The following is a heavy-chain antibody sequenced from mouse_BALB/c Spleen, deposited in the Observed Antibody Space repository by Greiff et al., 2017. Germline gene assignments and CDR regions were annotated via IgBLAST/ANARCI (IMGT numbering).Heavy chain of an antibody. Sequence: VKLMESGPGLVAPSQSLSITCTVSGFSLTSYGVHWVRQPSGKGLEWLGVIWAGGSTNYYSALMSRLSISKDNSKSQVFLKMNSLQTDDTAMYYWARGDPYYGNYGPMDYWGQGTSVTVSS. D-gene: IGHD2-10*01. CDR2: IWAGGST. V-gene: IGHV2-9*02. J-gene: IGHJ4*01. CDR1: GFSLTSYG. CDR3: ARGDPYYGNYGPMDY.